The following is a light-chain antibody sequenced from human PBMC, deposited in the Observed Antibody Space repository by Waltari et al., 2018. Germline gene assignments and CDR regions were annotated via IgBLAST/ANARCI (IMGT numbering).Light chain of an antibody. CDR1: SSNIGRNT. V-gene: IGLV1-44*01. CDR2: SNN. Sequence: QSVLTQPPSASGTPGQRVPISCSGRSSNIGRNTVNWYQQLPGTAPKLLIYSNNQRPSGVPDRFSGSKSGTSASPAISGLQSEDEADYYCAAWDDSLNGWVFGGGTKLTVL. J-gene: IGLJ3*02. CDR3: AAWDDSLNGWV.